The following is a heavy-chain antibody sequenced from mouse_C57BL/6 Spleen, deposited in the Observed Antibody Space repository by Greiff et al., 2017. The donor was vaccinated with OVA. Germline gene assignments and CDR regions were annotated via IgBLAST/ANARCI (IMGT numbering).Heavy chain of an antibody. J-gene: IGHJ3*01. Sequence: EVQLVESGPGLVKPSQSLSLTCSVTGYSITSGYYWNWIRQFPGNKLEWMGYISYDGSNNYNPSLKNRISITRDTSKNQFFLKLNSVTTEDTATYYCAREYGYDGFAYWGQGTLVTVSA. V-gene: IGHV3-6*01. CDR1: GYSITSGYY. CDR3: AREYGYDGFAY. D-gene: IGHD2-2*01. CDR2: ISYDGSN.